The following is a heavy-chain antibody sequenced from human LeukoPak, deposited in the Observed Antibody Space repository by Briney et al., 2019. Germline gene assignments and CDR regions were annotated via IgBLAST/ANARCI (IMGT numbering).Heavy chain of an antibody. CDR2: ISYEGSNK. CDR1: GFTFSSYA. Sequence: GGSLRLSCAASGFTFSSYAMHWVRQAPGKGRERGAVISYEGSNKYYADYVKGRFTVSRDNYKTTMYLQMNSLRAADTAVDYCEKGPKYSGSYYFDYWGEGRLVTVSS. V-gene: IGHV3-30-3*01. J-gene: IGHJ4*02. D-gene: IGHD1-26*01. CDR3: EKGPKYSGSYYFDY.